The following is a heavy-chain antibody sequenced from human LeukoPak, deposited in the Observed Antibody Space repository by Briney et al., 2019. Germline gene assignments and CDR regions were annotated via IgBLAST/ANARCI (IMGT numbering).Heavy chain of an antibody. CDR3: ARGAPLRGYYDSSGYSFDY. V-gene: IGHV4-59*01. CDR1: GGSISSYY. D-gene: IGHD3-22*01. J-gene: IGHJ4*02. CDR2: IYYSGST. Sequence: SEALSLTCTVSGGSISSYYWSWIRQPPGKGLEWIGYIYYSGSTNYNPSLKSRVTISVDTSKNQFSLKLSSVTAADTAVYYCARGAPLRGYYDSSGYSFDYWGQGTLVTVSS.